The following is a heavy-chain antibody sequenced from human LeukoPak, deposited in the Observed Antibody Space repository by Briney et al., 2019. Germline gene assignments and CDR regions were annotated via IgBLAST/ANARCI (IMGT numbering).Heavy chain of an antibody. V-gene: IGHV4-59*08. J-gene: IGHJ4*02. CDR3: ARLYYYDSTGYYYWYYFDY. Sequence: SETLSLTCTVSGGSISSYYWSWIRQPPGKGLEWIGFIHHSGSTNYNPSLKSRVTISVNTSKNQFSLNLGSVTAADTAVYYCARLYYYDSTGYYYWYYFDYWGQGTLVTVSS. CDR2: IHHSGST. CDR1: GGSISSYY. D-gene: IGHD3-22*01.